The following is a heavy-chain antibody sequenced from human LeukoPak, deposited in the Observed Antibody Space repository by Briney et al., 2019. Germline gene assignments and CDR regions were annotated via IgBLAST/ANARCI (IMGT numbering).Heavy chain of an antibody. CDR3: ARERVTMIVVVRGTGGKQTFWFDP. V-gene: IGHV3-30*04. J-gene: IGHJ5*02. CDR2: ISYDGSNK. CDR1: GFTFSSYA. Sequence: GGSLRLSCAVSGFTFSSYAMHWVRQAPGKGLEWVAVISYDGSNKYYADSVKGRFTISRDNSKNTLYLQMNSLRAEDTAVYYCARERVTMIVVVRGTGGKQTFWFDPWGQGTLVTVSS. D-gene: IGHD3-22*01.